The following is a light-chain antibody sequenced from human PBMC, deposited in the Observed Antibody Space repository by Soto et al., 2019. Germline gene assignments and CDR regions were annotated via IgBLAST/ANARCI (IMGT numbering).Light chain of an antibody. J-gene: IGKJ1*01. Sequence: DIQMPQYPSTLSAFVGDRVTITCRASQSIIRCLAWYQQKPGKAPKLLIYKASSLESGVPSRFSGSGSGTEFTLTISSLQPDDFATYYCQQYNSYSQTFGQGTKVDIK. V-gene: IGKV1-5*03. CDR2: KAS. CDR3: QQYNSYSQT. CDR1: QSIIRC.